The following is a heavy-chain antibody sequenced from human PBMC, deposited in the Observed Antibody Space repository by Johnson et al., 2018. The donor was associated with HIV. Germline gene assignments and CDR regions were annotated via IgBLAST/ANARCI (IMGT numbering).Heavy chain of an antibody. CDR3: AREHSRVIYNDAFDI. CDR2: ISYDGSNK. J-gene: IGHJ3*02. Sequence: QMLLVESGGGVVQPGMSLRLSCAASGFTFSSYAMHWVRQAPGKGLEWVAVISYDGSNKYYADSVKGRFTISRDNSKNTLYLQMNSLRAEDTAVYYCAREHSRVIYNDAFDIWGQGTMVTVSS. D-gene: IGHD3-16*02. CDR1: GFTFSSYA. V-gene: IGHV3-30-3*01.